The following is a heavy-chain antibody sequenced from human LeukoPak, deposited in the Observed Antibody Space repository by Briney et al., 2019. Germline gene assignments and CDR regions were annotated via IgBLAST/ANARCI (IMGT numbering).Heavy chain of an antibody. CDR1: GFTFSSYW. CDR2: IKQDGREK. D-gene: IGHD3-10*01. Sequence: PGGSLRLSCAASGFTFSSYWMSWVRQAPGKGLEWVANIKQDGREKYYVDSVKGRFTISRDNAKNSLYLQMNSLRAEDTAVYYCARDRGVGYFDYWGQGTLVTASS. CDR3: ARDRGVGYFDY. V-gene: IGHV3-7*01. J-gene: IGHJ4*02.